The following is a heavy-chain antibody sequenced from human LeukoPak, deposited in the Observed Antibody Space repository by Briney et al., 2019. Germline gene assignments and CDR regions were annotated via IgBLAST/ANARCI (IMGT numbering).Heavy chain of an antibody. V-gene: IGHV3-21*01. CDR3: AKGGYCSSTSCYEDY. CDR2: ISSSSSYI. J-gene: IGHJ4*02. D-gene: IGHD2-2*01. CDR1: GFTFSSYS. Sequence: GGSLRLSCAASGFTFSSYSMNWVRQAPGKGLEWVSSISSSSSYIYYADSVKGRFTTSRDNAKNSLYLQMNSLRAEDTAVYYCAKGGYCSSTSCYEDYWGQGTLVTVSS.